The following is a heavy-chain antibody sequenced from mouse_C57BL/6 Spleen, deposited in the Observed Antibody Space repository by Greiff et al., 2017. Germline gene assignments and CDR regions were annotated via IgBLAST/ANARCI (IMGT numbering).Heavy chain of an antibody. V-gene: IGHV1-15*01. J-gene: IGHJ4*01. CDR3: TRRALYDYGSRKDY. CDR2: IDPETGGT. D-gene: IGHD1-1*01. CDR1: GYTFTDYE. Sequence: LKQSGAELVRPGASVTLSCKASGYTFTDYEMHWVKQTPVHGLEWIGAIDPETGGTAYNQKFKGKAILTADKSSSTAYMELRSLTSEDSAVYYCTRRALYDYGSRKDYWGQGTSVTVSS.